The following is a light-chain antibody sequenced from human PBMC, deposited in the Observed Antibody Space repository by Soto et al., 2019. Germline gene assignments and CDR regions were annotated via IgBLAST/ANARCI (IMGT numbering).Light chain of an antibody. J-gene: IGLJ1*01. CDR2: EVT. CDR1: SSDVGGYNY. V-gene: IGLV2-8*01. CDR3: SSFTGASTI. Sequence: QSTLSYPPSAYVSLARSVTIACTGTSSDVGGYNYVSWYQQHPGKAPKLVIYEVTKRPSGVPDRFSGSKSGNTAFLTVSGLQAEDEADYYCSSFTGASTIFGTGTKVTVL.